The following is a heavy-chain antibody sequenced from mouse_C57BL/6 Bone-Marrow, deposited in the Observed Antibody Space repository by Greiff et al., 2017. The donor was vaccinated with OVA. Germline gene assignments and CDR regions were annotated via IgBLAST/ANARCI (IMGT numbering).Heavy chain of an antibody. CDR2: IYPGSGST. CDR3: ARGDYYGPYWYFDV. CDR1: GYTFTSYW. D-gene: IGHD1-1*01. Sequence: VQLQQPGAELVKPGASVKMSCKASGYTFTSYWITWVKQRPGQGLEWIGDIYPGSGSTNYNEKFKSKATLTVDTSSSTAYMQLSSLTSEDSAVYYGARGDYYGPYWYFDVWGTATTVTVSS. V-gene: IGHV1-55*01. J-gene: IGHJ1*03.